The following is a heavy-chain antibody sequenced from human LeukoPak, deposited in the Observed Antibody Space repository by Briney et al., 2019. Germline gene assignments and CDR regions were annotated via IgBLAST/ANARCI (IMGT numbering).Heavy chain of an antibody. J-gene: IGHJ6*03. CDR3: ARDSYYYGSGTYYYYMDV. D-gene: IGHD3-10*01. CDR2: IRYDGSNK. V-gene: IGHV3-30*02. Sequence: GGSLRLSCAASGFTFSSYGMHWVCQAPGKGLEWVAFIRYDGSNKYYADSVKGRFTISRDNSKNTLYLQMNSLRAEDTAVYYCARDSYYYGSGTYYYYMDVWGKGTTVTVSS. CDR1: GFTFSSYG.